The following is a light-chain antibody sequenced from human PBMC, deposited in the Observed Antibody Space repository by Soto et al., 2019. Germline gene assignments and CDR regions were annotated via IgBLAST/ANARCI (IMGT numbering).Light chain of an antibody. CDR3: QQYNTYST. CDR1: QGINNY. J-gene: IGKJ5*01. CDR2: DAS. Sequence: QLTQSPSSLSASVGDRVTITCRASQGINNYVAWYQQKPGKAPKALIYDASTLRSGVPSRFSGGGSGTEFTLTISSLQPDDFATYYCQQYNTYSTFGQGTRLEIK. V-gene: IGKV1-9*01.